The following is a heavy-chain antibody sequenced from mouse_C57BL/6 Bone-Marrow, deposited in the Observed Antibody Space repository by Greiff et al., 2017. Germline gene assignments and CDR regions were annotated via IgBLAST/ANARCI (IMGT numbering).Heavy chain of an antibody. CDR3: ARGVYYGSSWYFDV. D-gene: IGHD1-1*01. CDR1: GYTFTSYW. Sequence: QVQLQQPGAELVMPGASVKLSCKASGYTFTSYWMHWVKQRPGQGLEWIGEIDPSDSYTNYNQKFKGKSTLTVDTSSSTAYMPLSSLTSEGSAVDYCARGVYYGSSWYFDVWGTGTTVTVSS. V-gene: IGHV1-69*01. CDR2: IDPSDSYT. J-gene: IGHJ1*03.